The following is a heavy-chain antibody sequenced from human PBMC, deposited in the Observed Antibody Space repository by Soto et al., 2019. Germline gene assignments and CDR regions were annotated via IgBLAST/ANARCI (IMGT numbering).Heavy chain of an antibody. J-gene: IGHJ4*02. CDR1: GFTFSRHP. CDR3: AKDISVVGSDSGGIDY. CDR2: ISGSGDRA. Sequence: GSLRLSCAASGFTFSRHPMNWVRQAPGKGLEWVSGISGSGDRAYFADSVQGRFTVSRDNSRNTLHLQMSSLRVDDTAVYFCAKDISVVGSDSGGIDYWGQGALVTVSS. V-gene: IGHV3-23*01. D-gene: IGHD3-22*01.